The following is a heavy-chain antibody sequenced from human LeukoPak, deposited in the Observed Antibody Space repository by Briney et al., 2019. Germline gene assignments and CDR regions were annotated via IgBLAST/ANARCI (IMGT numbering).Heavy chain of an antibody. CDR1: GYSISSGYY. J-gene: IGHJ3*02. V-gene: IGHV4-38-2*02. Sequence: SETLSLTCTVSGYSISSGYYWGWIRQPPGKGLEWIGSIYHSGSTYYNPSLKSRVTISVDTSKNQFSLKLSSETAADTAVYYCARRHIGGAFDIWGQGTMVTVSS. CDR3: ARRHIGGAFDI. CDR2: IYHSGST. D-gene: IGHD2-21*01.